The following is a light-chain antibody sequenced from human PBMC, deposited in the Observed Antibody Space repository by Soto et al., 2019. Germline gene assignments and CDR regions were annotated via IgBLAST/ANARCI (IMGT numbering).Light chain of an antibody. CDR3: SAYAGSNNFV. Sequence: QSALTQPASVSGSPGQSITISCTGTSSDIGGSILVSWYQQEPGKAPKLMIYEGSKRPSGVSNRFSGSKSGNTASLTVSGLQTEDEADYYCSAYAGSNNFVFGSGTKLTVL. V-gene: IGLV2-14*02. CDR1: SSDIGGSIL. CDR2: EGS. J-gene: IGLJ1*01.